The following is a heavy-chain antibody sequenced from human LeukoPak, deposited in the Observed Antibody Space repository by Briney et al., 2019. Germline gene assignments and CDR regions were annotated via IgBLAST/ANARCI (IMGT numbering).Heavy chain of an antibody. J-gene: IGHJ5*02. CDR3: ARHEYSGSYYGLSWFDP. Sequence: SETLSLTCTVSGGSISSSGYYWGWIRQPPGKGLEWIASIYYSGSTYYNPSLKSRVTISVDTSKNQLSLKLSPLTAADTAVYYCARHEYSGSYYGLSWFDPWGQGTLVTVSS. CDR2: IYYSGST. D-gene: IGHD1-26*01. CDR1: GGSISSSGYY. V-gene: IGHV4-39*01.